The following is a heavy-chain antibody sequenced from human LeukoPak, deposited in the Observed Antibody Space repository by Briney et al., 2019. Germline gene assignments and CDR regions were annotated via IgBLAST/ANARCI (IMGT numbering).Heavy chain of an antibody. D-gene: IGHD5-12*01. J-gene: IGHJ3*01. Sequence: PGGSLRLSCAASGFSLSSNYMSWVRQAPGKGLEWVSIIYAGGDTYYADSVQGRFTLSRDNSKNTLYLQVNSLRAEDTAVYFCARDYSGYEKGFDVWGQGTLVTVSS. CDR1: GFSLSSNY. CDR3: ARDYSGYEKGFDV. CDR2: IYAGGDT. V-gene: IGHV3-66*01.